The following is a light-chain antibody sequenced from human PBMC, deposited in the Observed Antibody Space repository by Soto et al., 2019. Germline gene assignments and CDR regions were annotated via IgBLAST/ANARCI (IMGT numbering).Light chain of an antibody. CDR2: GAS. J-gene: IGKJ2*01. V-gene: IGKV3-20*01. Sequence: EIVLTQSPGTLSLSPGERATLSCRASQSVSSSYLAWYQQKPGQAPRPLIYGASSRATGIPDRFSGSGSGKDFTLTISRLEPEAFAVYYCLQYGSSPYTFGQGTQLEIK. CDR1: QSVSSSY. CDR3: LQYGSSPYT.